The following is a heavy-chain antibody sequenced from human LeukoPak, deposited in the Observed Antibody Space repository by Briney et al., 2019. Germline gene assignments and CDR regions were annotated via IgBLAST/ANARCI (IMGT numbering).Heavy chain of an antibody. J-gene: IGHJ6*02. Sequence: PGGSLRLSCAASGFTFSSYAMSWVRQAPGKGLEWVSVISGSGGSIYYADSVKGRFTISRDNAKNSLYLQMNSLRAEDTAVYYCARIRRFAYSSSFHPLIYGMDVWGQWTTVTVSS. V-gene: IGHV3-23*01. CDR3: ARIRRFAYSSSFHPLIYGMDV. CDR2: ISGSGGSI. CDR1: GFTFSSYA. D-gene: IGHD6-13*01.